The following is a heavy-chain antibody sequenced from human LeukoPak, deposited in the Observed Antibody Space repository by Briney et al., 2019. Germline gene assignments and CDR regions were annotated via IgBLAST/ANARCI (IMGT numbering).Heavy chain of an antibody. D-gene: IGHD2-2*01. CDR1: GFTFSTFT. J-gene: IGHJ4*02. Sequence: PGGSLRLSCAASGFTFSTFTMNWVRQAPGKGLEWVSSISSSSVYVEYADSVKGRFTISRDNAKNSLNLQMNSLRAEDTAVYYCARDQSAIVVVPALDSGGQGTPVIVSS. CDR2: ISSSSVYV. V-gene: IGHV3-21*01. CDR3: ARDQSAIVVVPALDS.